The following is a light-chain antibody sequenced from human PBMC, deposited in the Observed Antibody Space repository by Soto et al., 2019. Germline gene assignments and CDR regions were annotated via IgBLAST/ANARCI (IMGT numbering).Light chain of an antibody. V-gene: IGKV3-20*01. CDR1: QSVTSNF. CDR2: GAS. J-gene: IGKJ4*01. Sequence: EIVLTQSPGTLSLSPGERVTLSCRASQSVTSNFLGWYQQKPGQAPRLLIYGASTRATGIPDRFSGSGSGTEFALTVSRLEAEDFAIYYGHQYGSSPLTFGGGTKVEI. CDR3: HQYGSSPLT.